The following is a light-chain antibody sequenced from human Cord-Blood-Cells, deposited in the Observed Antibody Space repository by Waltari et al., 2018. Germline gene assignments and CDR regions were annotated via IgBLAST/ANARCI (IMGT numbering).Light chain of an antibody. Sequence: DIVMTQSPASLAVLLGEMATIHCKYSQSVLYSSNNKNDLTWYQHKTGQPPKLLLYWASTRESGVPDRFSGSGSGTDFTLTISSLQAEDVAVYYCQQYYSTPLTFGGGTKVEIK. V-gene: IGKV4-1*01. CDR1: QSVLYSSNNKND. CDR3: QQYYSTPLT. CDR2: WAS. J-gene: IGKJ4*01.